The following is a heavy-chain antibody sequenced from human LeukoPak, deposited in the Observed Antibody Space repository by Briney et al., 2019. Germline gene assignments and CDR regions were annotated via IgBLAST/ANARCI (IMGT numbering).Heavy chain of an antibody. J-gene: IGHJ3*02. V-gene: IGHV1-46*03. Sequence: ASVKVSCKASGYTFTSYYMHWVRQAPGQGLEWMGIINPSGGSTSYAQKFQGRVTMTRDTSTSTVYMELSSLRSEDTAVYYCAREPPCDSSESTNAFDIWGQGTMVTVSS. CDR3: AREPPCDSSESTNAFDI. CDR1: GYTFTSYY. CDR2: INPSGGST. D-gene: IGHD3-22*01.